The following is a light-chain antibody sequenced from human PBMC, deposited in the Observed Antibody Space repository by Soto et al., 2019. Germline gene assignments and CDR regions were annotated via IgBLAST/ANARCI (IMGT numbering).Light chain of an antibody. CDR3: ETWDSKSYV. Sequence: QPVLTQSSSASASLGSSVKLTCTLSSGHSSYIIAWHQQQPGKAPRYLMKLEGSGSYNKGSGVPDRFSGSSSGADRYLTISNLQFEDEGDYYCETWDSKSYVFGTGTKVTVL. CDR1: SGHSSYI. J-gene: IGLJ1*01. CDR2: LEGSGSY. V-gene: IGLV4-60*02.